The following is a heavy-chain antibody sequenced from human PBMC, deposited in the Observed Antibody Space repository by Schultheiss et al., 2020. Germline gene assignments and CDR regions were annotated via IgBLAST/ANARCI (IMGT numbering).Heavy chain of an antibody. J-gene: IGHJ4*02. CDR3: ATGEYLYYFDY. D-gene: IGHD2/OR15-2a*01. V-gene: IGHV3-30-3*01. Sequence: GGSLRLSCAASGFTFSSYAMHWVRQAPGKGLEWVAVISYDGSNKYYADSVKGRFTISRDNSKNTLYLQMNSLRAEDTAVYYCATGEYLYYFDYWGQGTLVNVYS. CDR1: GFTFSSYA. CDR2: ISYDGSNK.